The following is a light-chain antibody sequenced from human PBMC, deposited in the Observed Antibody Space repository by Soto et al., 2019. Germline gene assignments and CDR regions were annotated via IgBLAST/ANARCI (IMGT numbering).Light chain of an antibody. J-gene: IGKJ4*01. CDR2: GAS. Sequence: EIVLTQSPGTLSLSPGERATLSCRASQSVSSSYLAWYQQKPGQAPRLLIYGASSRATGIPDRFSGSGSGTDFTLTISRLEPEAFAVYYCQGLTFGGGTKVEIK. CDR1: QSVSSSY. V-gene: IGKV3-20*01. CDR3: QGLT.